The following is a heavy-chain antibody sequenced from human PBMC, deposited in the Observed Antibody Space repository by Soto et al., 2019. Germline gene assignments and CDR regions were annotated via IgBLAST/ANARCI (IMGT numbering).Heavy chain of an antibody. D-gene: IGHD2-2*01. CDR1: GGTFSSYA. Sequence: GASVKVSCKASGGTFSSYAISWVRQAPGQGLEWMGGIIPIFGTANYAQKFQGRVTITADESTSTAYMELSSLRSEDTAVYYCAREYQLLKTYYSDYWGQGTLVTVSS. V-gene: IGHV1-69*13. J-gene: IGHJ4*02. CDR2: IIPIFGTA. CDR3: AREYQLLKTYYSDY.